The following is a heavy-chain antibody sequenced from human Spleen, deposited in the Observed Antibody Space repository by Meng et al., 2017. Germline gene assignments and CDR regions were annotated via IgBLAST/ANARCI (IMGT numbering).Heavy chain of an antibody. J-gene: IGHJ4*02. V-gene: IGHV5-51*01. Sequence: KVSCKGSGYRFTNYWIGWVRQMPGKGLEWMGIIYPGDSDTTYSPSFQGQVTISVDKSISTAYLQWSSLKASDTAMYYCARAYYGGNLYYFDYWGQGTLVTVSS. CDR1: GYRFTNYW. CDR3: ARAYYGGNLYYFDY. D-gene: IGHD4-23*01. CDR2: IYPGDSDT.